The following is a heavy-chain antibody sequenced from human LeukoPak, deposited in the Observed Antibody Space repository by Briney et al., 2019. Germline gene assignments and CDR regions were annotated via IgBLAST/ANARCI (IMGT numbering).Heavy chain of an antibody. V-gene: IGHV4-34*01. CDR3: ARTRYYYNSRSYGAPYYFDY. Sequence: ASETLSLTCAVYGGSFSGYYWSCIRQPPGKGLEWIGEINHSGSTNYNPSLKSRVTISVDTSKNQFSLKLSSVTAADTAVYYCARTRYYYNSRSYGAPYYFDYWGQGTLVTVSS. CDR1: GGSFSGYY. CDR2: INHSGST. J-gene: IGHJ4*02. D-gene: IGHD3-10*01.